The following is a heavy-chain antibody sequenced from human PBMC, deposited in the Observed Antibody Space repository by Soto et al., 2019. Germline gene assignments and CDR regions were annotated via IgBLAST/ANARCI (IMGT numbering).Heavy chain of an antibody. CDR2: IYDSGST. J-gene: IGHJ5*02. CDR1: GGSISSSSYY. D-gene: IGHD2-2*01. V-gene: IGHV4-39*01. CDR3: ARHENVVGPAARSTTKNRFDP. Sequence: QLQLQESGPGLVKPSETLSLTCTVSGGSISSSSYYWGWIRQPPGKGLEWIGGIYDSGSTNYNPSPKSQITISVDTAKTQSLRRLSAMPAADPVVYYGARHENVVGPAARSTTKNRFDPWGQGTLVTVSS.